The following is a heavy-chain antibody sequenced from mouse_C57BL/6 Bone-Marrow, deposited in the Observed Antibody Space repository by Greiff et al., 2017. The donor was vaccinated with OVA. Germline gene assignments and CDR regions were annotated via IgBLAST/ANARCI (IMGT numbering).Heavy chain of an antibody. D-gene: IGHD1-1*01. CDR1: GYTFTDYE. CDR3: TRDYGSSPLDY. CDR2: IDPETGGT. J-gene: IGHJ2*01. V-gene: IGHV1-15*01. Sequence: QVQLKQSGAELVRPGASVTLSCKASGYTFTDYEMHWVKQTPVHGLEWIGAIDPETGGTAYNQKFKGKAILTADKSSSTAYMELRSLTSEDSAVYYCTRDYGSSPLDYWGQGTTLTVSS.